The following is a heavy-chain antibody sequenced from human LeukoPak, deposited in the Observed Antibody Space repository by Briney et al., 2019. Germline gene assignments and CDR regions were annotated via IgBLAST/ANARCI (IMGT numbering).Heavy chain of an antibody. V-gene: IGHV3-21*01. CDR1: GFTFSSYS. CDR2: ISSSSSYI. CDR3: ARDQPLDRIAVAGTGGSFDY. J-gene: IGHJ4*02. D-gene: IGHD6-19*01. Sequence: GGSLRLSCAASGFTFSSYSMNWVRQAPGKGLEWVSSISSSSSYIYYADSVKGRFTISRDNAKNSLYLQMNSLRAEDTAVYYCARDQPLDRIAVAGTGGSFDYWGQGTLVTVSS.